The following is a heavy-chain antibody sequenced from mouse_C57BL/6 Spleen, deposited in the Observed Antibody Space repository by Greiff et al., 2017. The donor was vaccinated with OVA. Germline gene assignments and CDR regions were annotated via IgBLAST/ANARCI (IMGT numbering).Heavy chain of an antibody. CDR3: ARWGTTVVADY. D-gene: IGHD1-1*01. CDR2: IDPSDSYT. CDR1: GYTFTSYW. J-gene: IGHJ2*01. V-gene: IGHV1-50*01. Sequence: QVQLKESGAELVKPGASVKLSCKASGYTFTSYWMQWVKQRPGQGLEWIGEIDPSDSYTNYNQKFKGKATLTVDTSSSTAYMQLSSLTSEDSAVYYCARWGTTVVADYWGQGTTLTVSS.